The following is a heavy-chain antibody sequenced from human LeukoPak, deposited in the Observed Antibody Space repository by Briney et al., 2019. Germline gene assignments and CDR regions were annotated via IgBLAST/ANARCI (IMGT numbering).Heavy chain of an antibody. CDR1: GYTFTDYY. CDR3: AKEGPSGWVPNF. D-gene: IGHD6-19*01. J-gene: IGHJ4*02. CDR2: INPKNGDT. Sequence: ASVKVSCKASGYTFTDYYIHWVRQAPGHGLAWMGRINPKNGDTDIAQKFGGLVTMTRDTSIATAFLDLTRLTSDDTAVYYCAKEGPSGWVPNFWGPGTLVTVSS. V-gene: IGHV1-2*04.